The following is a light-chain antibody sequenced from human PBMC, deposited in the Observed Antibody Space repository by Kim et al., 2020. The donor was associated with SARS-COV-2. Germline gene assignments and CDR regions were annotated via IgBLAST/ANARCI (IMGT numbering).Light chain of an antibody. CDR3: SSYRSSSVV. Sequence: PGQSVTIACTGTSSDVGSYNRVAWYQQPPGTAPKLMIYEVSNRPSGVPDRFSGSKSGNTASLTISGLQAEDEADYYCSSYRSSSVVFGGGTKVTVL. J-gene: IGLJ2*01. CDR1: SSDVGSYNR. CDR2: EVS. V-gene: IGLV2-18*02.